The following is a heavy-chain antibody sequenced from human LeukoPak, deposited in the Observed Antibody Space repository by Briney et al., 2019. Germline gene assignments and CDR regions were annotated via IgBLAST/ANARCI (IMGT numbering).Heavy chain of an antibody. V-gene: IGHV1-69*11. Sequence: GASVKVSCKASGGTLSNYAINWVRQAPGQGLEWMGRIIPILDTTNYAQKFQGRVTITTDESTSTAYMELSSLRSEDTAVYYCAREGRGRAFDIWGQGTMVTVSS. CDR3: AREGRGRAFDI. D-gene: IGHD3-10*01. J-gene: IGHJ3*02. CDR1: GGTLSNYA. CDR2: IIPILDTT.